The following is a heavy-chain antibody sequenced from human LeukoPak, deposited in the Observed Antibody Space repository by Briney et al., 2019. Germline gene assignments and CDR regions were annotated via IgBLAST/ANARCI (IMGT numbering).Heavy chain of an antibody. CDR3: AREYCSSTNCYFDY. V-gene: IGHV4-59*01. CDR2: IYYSGSV. Sequence: PETLSLTCTVSGGSIRGYYWTWIRQPPGKGLEWIGYIYYSGSVDYNPSLTSRVTISVDTSNNQFSLKLSSVTAADSALYYCAREYCSSTNCYFDYWGQGTLVTFSS. D-gene: IGHD2-2*01. CDR1: GGSIRGYY. J-gene: IGHJ4*02.